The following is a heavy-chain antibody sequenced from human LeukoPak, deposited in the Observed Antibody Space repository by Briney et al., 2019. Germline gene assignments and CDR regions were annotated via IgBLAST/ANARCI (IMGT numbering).Heavy chain of an antibody. CDR2: IKQDGSEK. D-gene: IGHD6-19*01. V-gene: IGHV3-7*01. Sequence: GGSLRLSCAASGLTFSIYWMSWVRQAPGKGLEWVANIKQDGSEKYYVDSVKGRFTISRDNAKNSLYLQMNSLRAEDTAVYYCAREWYSSGWYSGHYYGMDVWGQGTTVTVSS. CDR1: GLTFSIYW. J-gene: IGHJ6*02. CDR3: AREWYSSGWYSGHYYGMDV.